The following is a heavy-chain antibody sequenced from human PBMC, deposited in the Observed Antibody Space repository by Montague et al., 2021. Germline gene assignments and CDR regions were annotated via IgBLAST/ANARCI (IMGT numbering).Heavy chain of an antibody. CDR1: GFTFSTYW. D-gene: IGHD2-2*02. CDR3: TRAADVCSTTTCYTFDY. V-gene: IGHV3-74*01. CDR2: INTDGSTT. Sequence: SLRLSWAASGFTFSTYWMHWVRQAPGKGLVWVSRINTDGSTTNYADSVKGRFTISRDNAKNTLYLQMNSLRAEDTALYYCTRAADVCSTTTCYTFDYWGQGTPVTVSS. J-gene: IGHJ4*02.